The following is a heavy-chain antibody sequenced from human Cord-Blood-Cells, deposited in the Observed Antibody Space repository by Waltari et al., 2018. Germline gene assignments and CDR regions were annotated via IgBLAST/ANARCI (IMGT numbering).Heavy chain of an antibody. J-gene: IGHJ4*02. D-gene: IGHD6-19*01. Sequence: QLKLQESGPGLVKPSETLSLTCTVSGGPISCSSSYWGGIRQPPGKGRECMGRIYYSGSTYYNPSHKSRVTISVYTSKNQFSLKLSSVTAADTAVYYCARISGSGWYFAYWGQGTLVTVSS. CDR1: GGPISCSSSY. V-gene: IGHV4-39*01. CDR3: ARISGSGWYFAY. CDR2: IYYSGST.